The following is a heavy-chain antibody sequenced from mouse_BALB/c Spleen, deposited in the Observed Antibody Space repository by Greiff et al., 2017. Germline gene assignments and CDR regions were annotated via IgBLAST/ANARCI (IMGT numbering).Heavy chain of an antibody. CDR3: ARHGPYRYDVDYAMDY. J-gene: IGHJ4*01. CDR1: GFTFSSYT. V-gene: IGHV5-12-2*01. Sequence: EVKVVESGGGLVQPGGSLKLSCAASGFTFSSYTMSWVRQTPEKRLEWVAYISNGGGSTYYPDTVKGRFTISRDNAKNTLYLQMSSLKSEDTAMYYCARHGPYRYDVDYAMDYWGQGTSVTVSS. CDR2: ISNGGGST. D-gene: IGHD2-14*01.